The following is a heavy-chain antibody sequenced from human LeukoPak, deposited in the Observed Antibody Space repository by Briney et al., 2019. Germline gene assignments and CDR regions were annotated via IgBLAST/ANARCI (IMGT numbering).Heavy chain of an antibody. V-gene: IGHV5-51*01. CDR1: GYSFTNYW. J-gene: IGHJ3*02. CDR2: IYPGDSDT. Sequence: GESLKISCKGSGYSFTNYWIGWVRQMPGKGLEGMGIIYPGDSDTRYSPSYQGQVTISADKSTNTAHLQWSSLKASDTAMCYCARHPHGGILTGNPTGAFDIWGQGTMVTVSS. CDR3: ARHPHGGILTGNPTGAFDI. D-gene: IGHD3-9*01.